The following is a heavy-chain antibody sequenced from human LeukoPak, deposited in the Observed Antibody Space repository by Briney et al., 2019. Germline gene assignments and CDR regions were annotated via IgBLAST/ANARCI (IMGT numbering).Heavy chain of an antibody. D-gene: IGHD4-11*01. Sequence: GGSLRLSCAASGFTFSSYGMHWVRQAPGKGLEWVAVIWYDGSNKYYADSVKGRFTISRDNSKNTLYLQMSSLRTEDTAMYYCVKETFTVSSPFDYWGQGTLVTVSS. CDR1: GFTFSSYG. V-gene: IGHV3-30*02. CDR3: VKETFTVSSPFDY. CDR2: IWYDGSNK. J-gene: IGHJ4*02.